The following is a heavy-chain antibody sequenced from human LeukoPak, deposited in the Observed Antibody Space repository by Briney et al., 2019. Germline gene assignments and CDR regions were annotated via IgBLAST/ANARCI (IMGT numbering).Heavy chain of an antibody. J-gene: IGHJ4*02. Sequence: ASVKVSCKVSGYTLTELSMHWVRQAPGQGLEWMGRINPNNGATNYAQKLQGRVTITGDTSISTAYMELSSLRSDDTAVYYCTRESGTYHGNDYWGQGTLVTVSS. D-gene: IGHD1-26*01. CDR2: INPNNGAT. V-gene: IGHV1-2*06. CDR1: GYTLTELS. CDR3: TRESGTYHGNDY.